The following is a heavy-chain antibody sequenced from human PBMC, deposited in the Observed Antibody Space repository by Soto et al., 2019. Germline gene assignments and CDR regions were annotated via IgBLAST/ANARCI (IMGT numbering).Heavy chain of an antibody. CDR1: GGTFNTYT. Sequence: QVQVVQSGAEVKKPESSVKVSCKPSGGTFNTYTVNWVRLAPGHGLEWMGRFIPILDMANYAQKFQDRVTITADRSTFTAYMELNSLTSDDTAVYYCAITYCRDNSCPRAFDFWGPGTLVTVSS. V-gene: IGHV1-69*02. CDR3: AITYCRDNSCPRAFDF. D-gene: IGHD2-21*01. J-gene: IGHJ4*02. CDR2: FIPILDMA.